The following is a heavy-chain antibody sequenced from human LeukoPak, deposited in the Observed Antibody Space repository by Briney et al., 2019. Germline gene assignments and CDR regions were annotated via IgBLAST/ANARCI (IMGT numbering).Heavy chain of an antibody. D-gene: IGHD2-15*01. CDR1: GGTFSSYA. CDR3: ARSQGYCSGGSCYPYNWFDP. V-gene: IGHV1-69*13. J-gene: IGHJ5*02. CDR2: IIPIFGTA. Sequence: VASVKVSCKASGGTFSSYAISWVRQAPGQGLEWMGGIIPIFGTANYAQKFQGRVTITADESTSTAYMELSSLRSEDTAVYYCARSQGYCSGGSCYPYNWFDPWGQGTLVTVSS.